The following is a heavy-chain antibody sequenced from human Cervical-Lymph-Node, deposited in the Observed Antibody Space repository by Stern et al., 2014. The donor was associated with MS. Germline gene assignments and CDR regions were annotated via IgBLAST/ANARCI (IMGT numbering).Heavy chain of an antibody. CDR3: ARDCRLRYFDNYGMDV. V-gene: IGHV4-61*02. J-gene: IGHJ6*02. Sequence: QLQLQESGPGLVKPSQTLSLTCTVSGGSISSGSYYWSWIRQPAGKGLEWIGRIYTSGSTNYNPSLKSRVPISVDTSKNQFSLKRSSVTAADTAVYYCARDCRLRYFDNYGMDVWGQGTTVTVSS. D-gene: IGHD3-9*01. CDR2: IYTSGST. CDR1: GGSISSGSYY.